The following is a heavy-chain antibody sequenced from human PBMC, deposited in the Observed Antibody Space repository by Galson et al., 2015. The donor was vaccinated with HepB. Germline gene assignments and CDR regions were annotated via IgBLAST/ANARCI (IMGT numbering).Heavy chain of an antibody. J-gene: IGHJ4*02. CDR1: GFIFTSYT. Sequence: SLRLSCAASGFIFTSYTMHWVRQAPGRGLEWVAVISYDGSNKYYADSVVGRFTISRDNSKNTVYLQMSSVRSEDTALYYCARDADVRYNWNYVDYWGQGTLVTVSS. CDR3: ARDADVRYNWNYVDY. CDR2: ISYDGSNK. V-gene: IGHV3-30-3*01. D-gene: IGHD1-7*01.